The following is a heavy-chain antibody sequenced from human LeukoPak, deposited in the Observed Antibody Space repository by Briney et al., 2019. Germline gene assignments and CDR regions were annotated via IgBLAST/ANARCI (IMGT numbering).Heavy chain of an antibody. Sequence: SETLPLTCTVSGGSISSSSYYWGWIRQPPGKGLEWIGSIYHSGSTYHNPSLKSRVTISVDTSKNQFSLKLSSVTAADTAVYYCARRVDTAMELYYFDYWGQGTLVTVSS. CDR1: GGSISSSSYY. CDR2: IYHSGST. J-gene: IGHJ4*02. D-gene: IGHD5-18*01. V-gene: IGHV4-39*07. CDR3: ARRVDTAMELYYFDY.